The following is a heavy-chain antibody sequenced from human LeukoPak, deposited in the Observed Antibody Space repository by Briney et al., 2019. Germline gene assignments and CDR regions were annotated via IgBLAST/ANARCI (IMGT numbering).Heavy chain of an antibody. CDR1: GYSFTGYY. Sequence: ASVKVSCKASGYSFTGYYMHWVRQAPGQGLEWMGFINPSGSSAAYAQKFQGRLTMTRDMFTSTDYMELTSLTSDDTAVYYCARDNSVGETAWWFDPWGQGTLVTVSS. CDR2: INPSGSSA. V-gene: IGHV1-46*01. CDR3: ARDNSVGETAWWFDP. J-gene: IGHJ5*02. D-gene: IGHD1-26*01.